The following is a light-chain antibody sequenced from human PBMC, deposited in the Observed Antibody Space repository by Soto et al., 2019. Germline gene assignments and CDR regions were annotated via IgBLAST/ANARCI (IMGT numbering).Light chain of an antibody. CDR1: SSDVGGYNF. J-gene: IGLJ3*02. CDR2: EVS. CDR3: SSRATIAGGDNWV. V-gene: IGLV2-8*01. Sequence: QSALTQPPSASGSPGQSVTISCTGTSSDVGGYNFVSWYQQHPGKSPKLMIYEVSKRPSGVPDRFSGSKSGNTASLTVSGLQAEDEADYYCSSRATIAGGDNWVFGGGTKLTVL.